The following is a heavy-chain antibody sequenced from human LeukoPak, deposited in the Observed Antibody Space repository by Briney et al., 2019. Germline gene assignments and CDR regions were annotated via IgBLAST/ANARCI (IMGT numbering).Heavy chain of an antibody. V-gene: IGHV3-21*01. CDR3: ARVRAGLQAFDT. J-gene: IGHJ5*02. D-gene: IGHD4-11*01. CDR2: ISSGSRYI. CDR1: GFKFNTHN. Sequence: PGGSLRLSCSASGFKFNTHNLNWVRQAPGKGLEWVSSISSGSRYILYADSVRGRFTVSRDNAKNSLYLQMNSLRADDTAVYYCARVRAGLQAFDTWGQGTLVTVSS.